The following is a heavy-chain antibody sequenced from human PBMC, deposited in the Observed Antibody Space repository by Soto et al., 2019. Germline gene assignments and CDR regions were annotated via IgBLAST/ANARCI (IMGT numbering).Heavy chain of an antibody. J-gene: IGHJ3*02. CDR3: ATRVLRYYDYIWGSYRYTGNAFDI. D-gene: IGHD3-16*02. Sequence: GASVKVSCKASGYTFTSYGISWVRQAPGQGLEWMGWISAYNGNTNYAQKLQGRVTMTTDTSTSTAYMELRSLRSEDTAVYYCATRVLRYYDYIWGSYRYTGNAFDIWGQGTMVTVSS. V-gene: IGHV1-18*01. CDR2: ISAYNGNT. CDR1: GYTFTSYG.